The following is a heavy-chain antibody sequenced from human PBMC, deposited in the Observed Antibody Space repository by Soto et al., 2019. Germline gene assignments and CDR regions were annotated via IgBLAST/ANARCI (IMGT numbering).Heavy chain of an antibody. J-gene: IGHJ4*02. CDR1: GGSIITSTYY. Sequence: SETLSLTCTVSGGSIITSTYYWGWIRQSPGKGLEWIASIYFRGNTYYNPSLKSRVTVSVDTSKNQFSLKLSSVTAEDTAIYYCARHEWITATTYYFDPWGQGTLVTVSS. V-gene: IGHV4-39*01. CDR3: ARHEWITATTYYFDP. CDR2: IYFRGNT. D-gene: IGHD1-20*01.